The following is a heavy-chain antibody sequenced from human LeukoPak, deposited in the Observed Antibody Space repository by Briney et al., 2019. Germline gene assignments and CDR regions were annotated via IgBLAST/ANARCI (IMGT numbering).Heavy chain of an antibody. CDR2: ISGSGGST. CDR3: AKDFPWGSTGYYFDY. J-gene: IGHJ4*02. CDR1: GFTFSSYA. D-gene: IGHD3-16*01. Sequence: GGSLRLCCAASGFTFSSYAMSWVRQAPGKGLEWVSAISGSGGSTYYADSVKGRFTISRDNSKNTLYLQMNSLRAEDTAVYYCAKDFPWGSTGYYFDYWGQGTLVTVSS. V-gene: IGHV3-23*01.